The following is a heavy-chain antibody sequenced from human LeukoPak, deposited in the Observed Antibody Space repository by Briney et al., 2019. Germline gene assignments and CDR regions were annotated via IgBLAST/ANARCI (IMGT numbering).Heavy chain of an antibody. Sequence: GGSLRLSCTASGFTFGDYAMSWIRQAPGKGLEWVGFIRSKAYGETADYAASVKGRFTISRDDSKAIAYLQMNSLRAEDTAVYYCARDRQYGSGPVDYWGQGTLVTVSS. CDR1: GFTFGDYA. D-gene: IGHD3-10*01. J-gene: IGHJ4*02. CDR3: ARDRQYGSGPVDY. CDR2: IRSKAYGETA. V-gene: IGHV3-49*03.